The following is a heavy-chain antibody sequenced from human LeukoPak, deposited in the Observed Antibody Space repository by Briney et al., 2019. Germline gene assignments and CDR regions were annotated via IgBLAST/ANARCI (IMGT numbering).Heavy chain of an antibody. CDR1: GFTFSDYY. Sequence: GGSLRLSCAASGFTFSDYYMSWIRQAPGKGLEWVPYISSSGNTIYYADSVKGRFTISRDNAKNSLHLQMNSLRAEDTAVYYCARPDYYDSSEGTDYWGQGTLVTVSS. CDR3: ARPDYYDSSEGTDY. CDR2: ISSSGNTI. J-gene: IGHJ4*02. V-gene: IGHV3-11*01. D-gene: IGHD3-22*01.